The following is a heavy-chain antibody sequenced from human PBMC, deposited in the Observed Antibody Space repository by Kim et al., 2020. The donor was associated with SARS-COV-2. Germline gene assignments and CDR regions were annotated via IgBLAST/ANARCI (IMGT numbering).Heavy chain of an antibody. J-gene: IGHJ6*02. D-gene: IGHD6-19*01. CDR2: IDPSDSYT. CDR1: GYSFTSYW. Sequence: GESLKISCKGSGYSFTSYWISWVRQMPGKGLEWMGRIDPSDSYTNYSPSFQGHVTISANKSISTAYLQWSSLKASDTAMYYCARRDSSGWYPTPYYYYGMDVWGQGTTVTVSS. V-gene: IGHV5-10-1*01. CDR3: ARRDSSGWYPTPYYYYGMDV.